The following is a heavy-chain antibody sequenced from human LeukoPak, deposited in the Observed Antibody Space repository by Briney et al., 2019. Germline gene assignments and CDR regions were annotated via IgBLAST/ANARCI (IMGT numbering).Heavy chain of an antibody. V-gene: IGHV3-23*01. Sequence: GGSLRLSCAASGFTFRSYAISWVRQAPGKGLEWVSDIRGSGGNTYYADSVKGRFTISRDNSKNTLYLQMNSLRAEDTAVYYCAKVPYDSSGYYYFDYWGQGTLVTVSS. CDR1: GFTFRSYA. J-gene: IGHJ4*02. CDR3: AKVPYDSSGYYYFDY. D-gene: IGHD3-22*01. CDR2: IRGSGGNT.